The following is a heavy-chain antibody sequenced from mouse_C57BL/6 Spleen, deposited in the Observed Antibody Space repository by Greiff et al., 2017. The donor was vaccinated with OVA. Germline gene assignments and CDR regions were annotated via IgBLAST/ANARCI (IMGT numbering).Heavy chain of an antibody. CDR2: SSSGSSTI. CDR1: GFTFSGYG. Sequence: EVELGEAGGGLVKPGGFLKISCAASGFTFSGYGMHWVRQAPEEGLEWVAYSSSGSSTIYYADTVKGRFTISRDNAKNTLFLQMTSLRSEDTAMYYCARKEQLSPYAMDYWGQGTSVTVSS. CDR3: ARKEQLSPYAMDY. J-gene: IGHJ4*01. V-gene: IGHV5-17*01. D-gene: IGHD3-2*02.